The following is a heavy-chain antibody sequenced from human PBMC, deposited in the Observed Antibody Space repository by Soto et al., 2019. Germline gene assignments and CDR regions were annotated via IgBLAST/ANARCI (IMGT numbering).Heavy chain of an antibody. D-gene: IGHD6-19*01. Sequence: EVQLLESGGGLVQPGGSLRLSCAASGFTFSSYAMSWVRQAPGKGLEWVSAISGSGGSTYYADSVKGRFTIARDNSKNTLYLQMNSLRAEDTAVYYCAKIRAHSSGWYWFDYWCQGALVTVSS. CDR3: AKIRAHSSGWYWFDY. CDR1: GFTFSSYA. J-gene: IGHJ4*02. V-gene: IGHV3-23*01. CDR2: ISGSGGST.